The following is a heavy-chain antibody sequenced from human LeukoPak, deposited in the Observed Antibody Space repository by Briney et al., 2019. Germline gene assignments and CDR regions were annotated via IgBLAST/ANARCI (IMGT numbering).Heavy chain of an antibody. CDR3: ERDFSGNYEHDY. J-gene: IGHJ4*02. Sequence: ASVRVSCKASGYIFTRYGISWVRQAPGQGLEWMGWISAYNGNTNYAQALQGRVTMTTDTSTTTAYMELRSLTSDDTAVYYCERDFSGNYEHDYWGQGTLVTVSS. V-gene: IGHV1-18*01. CDR1: GYIFTRYG. CDR2: ISAYNGNT. D-gene: IGHD3-10*01.